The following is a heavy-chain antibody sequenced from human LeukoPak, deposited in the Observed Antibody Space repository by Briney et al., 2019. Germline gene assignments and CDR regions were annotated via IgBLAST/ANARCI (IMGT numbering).Heavy chain of an antibody. V-gene: IGHV3-23*01. Sequence: GGSLRLSCAASGFPFNTQDMRWVRQPPGKGLEWVSSIHADGVGTFYADSVRGRFTTSRDNSKNTLDLQMNSLRVEDTAVYYCGKGRVSEWGQGALVTVSS. D-gene: IGHD6-19*01. CDR1: GFPFNTQD. J-gene: IGHJ4*02. CDR2: IHADGVGT. CDR3: GKGRVSE.